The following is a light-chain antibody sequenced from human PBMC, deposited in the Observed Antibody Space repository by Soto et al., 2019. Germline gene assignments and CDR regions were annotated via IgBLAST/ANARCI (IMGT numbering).Light chain of an antibody. Sequence: DIVMTQTPLSLPVTPGEPASISCGSSRSLLHSNGYSYLDLYLQKPGQSPQLLIYLGSNRASGVPDRFSGSGSGTDFTLSISTVEAGDVGVYYCMQALQAPITFGQGTRLEIK. CDR2: LGS. V-gene: IGKV2-28*01. CDR3: MQALQAPIT. J-gene: IGKJ5*01. CDR1: RSLLHSNGYSY.